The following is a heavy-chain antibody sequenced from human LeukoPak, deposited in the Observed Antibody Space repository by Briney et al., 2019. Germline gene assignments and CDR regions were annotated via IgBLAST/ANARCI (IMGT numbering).Heavy chain of an antibody. Sequence: ASVRVSCKGSADTFTGYFVHWLRQAPGQGLEWMGWFNPKSGVTKYAQNFEGRVTMGWDTSLTTAYMELSKLTSYDTAVYHCTRGWGSLYYFDYWGQGTLVIVSS. CDR3: TRGWGSLYYFDY. J-gene: IGHJ4*02. CDR2: FNPKSGVT. D-gene: IGHD7-27*01. V-gene: IGHV1-2*02. CDR1: ADTFTGYF.